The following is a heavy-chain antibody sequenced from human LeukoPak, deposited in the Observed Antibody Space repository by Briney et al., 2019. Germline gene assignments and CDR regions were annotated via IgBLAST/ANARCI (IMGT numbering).Heavy chain of an antibody. CDR3: AKGGKWDVTPFDY. CDR2: ISDTGHLS. J-gene: IGHJ4*02. CDR1: GFTFSSSA. Sequence: GGSLRLSCAASGFTFSSSAMSWVRQAPGKGLEWVAAISDTGHLSYCADSVNGRFTISRDNSKNTLSLQMNSLRAADTAVYYCAKGGKWDVTPFDYWGQGTLVTVSS. V-gene: IGHV3-23*01. D-gene: IGHD1-26*01.